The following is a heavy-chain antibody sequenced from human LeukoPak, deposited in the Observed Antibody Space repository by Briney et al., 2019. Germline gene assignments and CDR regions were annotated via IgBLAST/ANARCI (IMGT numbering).Heavy chain of an antibody. D-gene: IGHD3-10*01. CDR2: INPNSGGT. CDR1: GYTFTGYY. Sequence: ASVKVSRKASGYTFTGYYMHWVRQAPGQGLEWMGWINPNSGGTNYAQKFQGRVTMTRDTSISTAYMELSRLRSDDTAVYYCARIWFGELLENYFDYWGQGTLVTVSS. CDR3: ARIWFGELLENYFDY. J-gene: IGHJ4*02. V-gene: IGHV1-2*02.